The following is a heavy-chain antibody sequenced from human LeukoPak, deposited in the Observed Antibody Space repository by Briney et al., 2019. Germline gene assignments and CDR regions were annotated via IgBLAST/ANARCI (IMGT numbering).Heavy chain of an antibody. Sequence: GGSLRLSCAASGFTFSSYSMNWVRQAPGKGLEWVSSISSSSSYIYYADSVKGRFTISRDNAKNPLYLQMNSLRAEDTAVYYCALGGWLQPFDYWGQGTLVTVSS. V-gene: IGHV3-21*01. CDR1: GFTFSSYS. CDR2: ISSSSSYI. CDR3: ALGGWLQPFDY. D-gene: IGHD5-24*01. J-gene: IGHJ4*02.